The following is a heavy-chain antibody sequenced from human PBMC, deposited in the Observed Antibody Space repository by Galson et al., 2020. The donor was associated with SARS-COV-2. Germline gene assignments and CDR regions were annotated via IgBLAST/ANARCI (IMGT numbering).Heavy chain of an antibody. D-gene: IGHD1-26*01. CDR3: AKGPRPPTESIVGGQDGLDV. V-gene: IGHV3-23*01. CDR1: GFPFSNFV. Sequence: GGSLRLSCAASGFPFSNFVMTWVRRAPGKGLEWVSTISGTDGRTFYADSVNGRFTISRDKSQNTLFLQMDSLRVEDSATYYCAKGPRPPTESIVGGQDGLDVWGQGTAVTVSS. CDR2: ISGTDGRT. J-gene: IGHJ3*01.